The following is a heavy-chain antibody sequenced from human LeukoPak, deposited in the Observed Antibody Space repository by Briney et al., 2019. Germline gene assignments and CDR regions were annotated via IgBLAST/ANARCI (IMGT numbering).Heavy chain of an antibody. V-gene: IGHV6-1*01. D-gene: IGHD4-17*01. J-gene: IGHJ6*02. Sequence: SQTLSLTCAISGDSVSSNSAAWNWIRQSPSRGLEWLGRTYYRSKWYNDYAVSVKSRITINPDTSKNQFSLQLNSVTPEDTAVYYCARARGDLYVYGDYSPVYYYGMDVWGQGTTVTVSS. CDR2: TYYRSKWYN. CDR1: GDSVSSNSAA. CDR3: ARARGDLYVYGDYSPVYYYGMDV.